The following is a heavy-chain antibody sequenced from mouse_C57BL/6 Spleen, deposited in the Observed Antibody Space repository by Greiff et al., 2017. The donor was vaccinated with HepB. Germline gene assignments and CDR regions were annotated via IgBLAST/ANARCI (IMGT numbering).Heavy chain of an antibody. V-gene: IGHV1-39*01. CDR3: ARSRIYYDYDGGYFDV. Sequence: VQLKQSGPELVKPGASVKISCKASGYSFTDYNMNWVKQSNGKSLEWIGVINPNYGTTSYNQKFKGKATLTVDQSSSTAYMQLNSLTSEDSAVYYCARSRIYYDYDGGYFDVWGTGTTVTVSS. D-gene: IGHD2-4*01. J-gene: IGHJ1*03. CDR2: INPNYGTT. CDR1: GYSFTDYN.